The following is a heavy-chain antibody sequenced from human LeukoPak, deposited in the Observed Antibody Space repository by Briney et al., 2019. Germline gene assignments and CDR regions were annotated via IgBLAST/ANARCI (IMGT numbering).Heavy chain of an antibody. CDR2: IIPILGIA. CDR1: GGTFSCYA. Sequence: ASVKVSCKASGGTFSCYAISWVRQAPGQGLEWMGRIIPILGIANYAQKFQGRVTITADKSTSTAYMELSSLRSEHTAVYYCARPGLHGDWGQGTLVTVSS. V-gene: IGHV1-69*04. CDR3: ARPGLHGD. D-gene: IGHD4-11*01. J-gene: IGHJ4*02.